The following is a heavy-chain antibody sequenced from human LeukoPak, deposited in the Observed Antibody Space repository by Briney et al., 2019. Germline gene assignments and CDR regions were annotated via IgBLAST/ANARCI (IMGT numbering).Heavy chain of an antibody. Sequence: GGSLRLSCAASGFTFSDHYMDWVRQAPGRGLEWVGRTTNKADSYTTYYAASVRDRFTISRDASKNSLYLQMNSLKTEGTAIYYCTKDFDSGGAYWGQGTLVTVSS. J-gene: IGHJ4*02. CDR2: TTNKADSYTT. CDR3: TKDFDSGGAY. D-gene: IGHD3-9*01. CDR1: GFTFSDHY. V-gene: IGHV3-72*01.